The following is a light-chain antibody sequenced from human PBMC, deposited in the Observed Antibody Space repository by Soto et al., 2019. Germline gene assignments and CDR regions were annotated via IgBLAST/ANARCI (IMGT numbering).Light chain of an antibody. CDR2: GAS. Sequence: EIVMTQSPATLSVSPGERATLSCRASQSISINLAWYQQKLGQAPRLLIYGASTRATDIPARFSGSGSGTEFTLTISRLEPEDFAVYYCQHFTTTSLTFGQGTRLEIK. J-gene: IGKJ5*01. V-gene: IGKV3-15*01. CDR1: QSISIN. CDR3: QHFTTTSLT.